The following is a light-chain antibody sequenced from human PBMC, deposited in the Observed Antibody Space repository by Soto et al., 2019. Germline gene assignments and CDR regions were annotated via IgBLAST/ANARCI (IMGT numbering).Light chain of an antibody. V-gene: IGLV2-14*01. Sequence: QSALTQPASVSGSPGQSITISCNGTSSDVGGYNYVSWYQQHPGKAPKLMIYDVSNRPSGVSNRFSGSKSGNTASLTISGLQAEDEADYYSSSYTSSSSYVFGTGTKLTVL. CDR3: SSYTSSSSYV. CDR2: DVS. J-gene: IGLJ1*01. CDR1: SSDVGGYNY.